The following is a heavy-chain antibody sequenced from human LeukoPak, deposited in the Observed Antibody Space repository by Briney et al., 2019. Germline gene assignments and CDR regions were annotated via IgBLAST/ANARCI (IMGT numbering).Heavy chain of an antibody. Sequence: GGSLSLSCAASGFTFSSYNMNWVRQAPGKGLEWVSSISSSSSYIYYADSVRGRFTISRDNAKNSLYLQMNSLIPQYKAVYYCAKEWCSGGSCYNWFDPWGQGTLVTVSS. CDR1: GFTFSSYN. CDR3: AKEWCSGGSCYNWFDP. D-gene: IGHD2-15*01. CDR2: ISSSSSYI. V-gene: IGHV3-21*01. J-gene: IGHJ5*02.